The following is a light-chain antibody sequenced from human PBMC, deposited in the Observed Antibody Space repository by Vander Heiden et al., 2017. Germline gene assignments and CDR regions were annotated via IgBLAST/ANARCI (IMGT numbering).Light chain of an antibody. Sequence: DIVMTQSPVSLAVSLGERATINCKSSQSVLYSSNNKNYLAWYQQKPGQPPKLLIYWASTRESGVPDRFSGNGSGADFTLTISSLQAEDVAVYYCQQYYSTPSFGQGTKLEIK. V-gene: IGKV4-1*01. J-gene: IGKJ2*01. CDR3: QQYYSTPS. CDR1: QSVLYSSNNKNY. CDR2: WAS.